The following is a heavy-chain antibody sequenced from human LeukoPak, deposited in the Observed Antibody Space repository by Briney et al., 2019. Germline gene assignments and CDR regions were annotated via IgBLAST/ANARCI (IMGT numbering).Heavy chain of an antibody. CDR2: ISGSGGST. Sequence: GGSLRLSCAASGFTFDDYTMHWVRQAPGKGLEWVSAISGSGGSTYYADSVKGRFTISRDNSKNTLYLQMNSLRAEDTAVYYCAKDQDYGGNSVGFDYWGQGTLVTVSS. D-gene: IGHD4-23*01. J-gene: IGHJ4*02. CDR3: AKDQDYGGNSVGFDY. V-gene: IGHV3-23*01. CDR1: GFTFDDYT.